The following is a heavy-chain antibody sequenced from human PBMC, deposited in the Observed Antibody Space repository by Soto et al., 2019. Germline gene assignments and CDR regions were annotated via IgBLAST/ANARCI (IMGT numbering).Heavy chain of an antibody. V-gene: IGHV4-59*01. CDR3: ARGRGFCSAATCRGYIEY. Sequence: SETLSLTCTVAGGSISGYYWSWIRQPPGKGLEWIGNIYYSGSTNYNASLKSRVTISVDTSKNQFSLKLTSVTAADTAVYSCARGRGFCSAATCRGYIEYWGQGALVTVSS. D-gene: IGHD2-15*01. J-gene: IGHJ4*02. CDR1: GGSISGYY. CDR2: IYYSGST.